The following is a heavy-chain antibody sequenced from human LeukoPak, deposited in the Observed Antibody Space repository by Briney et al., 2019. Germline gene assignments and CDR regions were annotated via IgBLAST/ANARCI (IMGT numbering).Heavy chain of an antibody. CDR1: GGSISSGDYY. J-gene: IGHJ6*02. Sequence: SETLSLTCTVSGGSISSGDYYWSWIRQPPGKGLEWIGYIYYSGSTYYNPSLKSRVTISVNTYKNQFSLKLSSVTAADTAVYYCARVIAAAGNYYYYGMDVWGQGTTVTVSS. D-gene: IGHD6-13*01. V-gene: IGHV4-30-4*01. CDR3: ARVIAAAGNYYYYGMDV. CDR2: IYYSGST.